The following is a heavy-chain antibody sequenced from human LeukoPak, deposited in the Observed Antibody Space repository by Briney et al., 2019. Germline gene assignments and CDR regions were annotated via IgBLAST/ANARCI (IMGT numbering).Heavy chain of an antibody. CDR2: IRGSSSEK. J-gene: IGHJ6*02. CDR3: ARVSGYCSSTSCSPYYYYYGMDV. V-gene: IGHV3-23*01. D-gene: IGHD2-2*03. Sequence: GGSLRLSCTASGFDFGFYGMSWLRQAPRKGLEWVSGIRGSSSEKFYADSVKGRFTISRDNSKNTLYLQMNSLRAEDTAVYYCARVSGYCSSTSCSPYYYYYGMDVWGQGTTVTVSS. CDR1: GFDFGFYG.